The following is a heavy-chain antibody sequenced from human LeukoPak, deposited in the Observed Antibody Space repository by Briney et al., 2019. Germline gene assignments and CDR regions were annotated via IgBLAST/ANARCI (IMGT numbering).Heavy chain of an antibody. Sequence: GGSLRLSCAASGFTFSSYSMNWVRQAPGKGLEWVSYISSSSSTIYYADSVKGRFTISRDNAKNSLYLQMNSLRAEGTAVYYCARDVGGYYDILTGYSGNWFDSWGQGTLVTVSS. CDR1: GFTFSSYS. V-gene: IGHV3-48*04. D-gene: IGHD3-9*01. CDR2: ISSSSSTI. J-gene: IGHJ5*01. CDR3: ARDVGGYYDILTGYSGNWFDS.